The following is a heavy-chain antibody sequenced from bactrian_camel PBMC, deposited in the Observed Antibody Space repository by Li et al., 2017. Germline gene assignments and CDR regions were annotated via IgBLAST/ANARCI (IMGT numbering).Heavy chain of an antibody. V-gene: IGHV3S1*01. CDR1: GYTYNRNC. D-gene: IGHD2*01. Sequence: HVQLVESGGDSVQAGGALRLSCAASGYTYNRNCMAWFRQAPGKEREGVARIATGSGNTYYADSVKGRFTISQDNAKNTLFLHMTSLRPEDTAMYYCAADPYLGPGTCGRSASEYKHWGQGTQVTVS. CDR2: IATGSGNT. CDR3: AADPYLGPGTCGRSASEYKH. J-gene: IGHJ4*01.